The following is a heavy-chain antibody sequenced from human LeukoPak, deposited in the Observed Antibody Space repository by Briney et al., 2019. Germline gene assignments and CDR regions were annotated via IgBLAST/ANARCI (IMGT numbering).Heavy chain of an antibody. J-gene: IGHJ3*02. V-gene: IGHV1-69*01. Sequence: GSSVKVSCKASGGTSSSYAISWVRQAPGQGLEWMGGIIPIFGTANYAQKFQGRVTITADESTSTAYMELSSLRSEDTAVYYCAREVLANVAFAFDIWGQGTMVTVSS. CDR1: GGTSSSYA. D-gene: IGHD2-15*01. CDR3: AREVLANVAFAFDI. CDR2: IIPIFGTA.